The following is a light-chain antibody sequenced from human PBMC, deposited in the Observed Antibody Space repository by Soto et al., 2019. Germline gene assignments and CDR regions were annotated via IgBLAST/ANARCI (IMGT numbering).Light chain of an antibody. CDR2: SNN. J-gene: IGLJ3*02. CDR1: SSNIGRNT. Sequence: QSVLTQPPSASGTPGQRVTISCSGGSSNIGRNTVNWYQQLPGTAPKLLIYSNNQRPSGVPDRFSGSKSGTSASLAISGLQSEDEAGYYCAAWDDSLNGVVFGGGTKLTVL. V-gene: IGLV1-44*01. CDR3: AAWDDSLNGVV.